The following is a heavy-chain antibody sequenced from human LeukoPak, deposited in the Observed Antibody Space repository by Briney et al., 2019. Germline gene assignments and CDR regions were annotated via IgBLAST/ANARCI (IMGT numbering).Heavy chain of an antibody. CDR2: IYTSGST. V-gene: IGHV4-4*07. J-gene: IGHJ6*03. CDR1: GGSISSYY. D-gene: IGHD4-23*01. Sequence: SETLSLTCTVSGGSISSYYWSWIRQPAGKGLEGIGRIYTSGSTNYNPSLKSRVTMSVDTSKNQFSLKLSSVTAADTAVYYCARDRPTVVTRTNYYYMDVWGKGTTVTISS. CDR3: ARDRPTVVTRTNYYYMDV.